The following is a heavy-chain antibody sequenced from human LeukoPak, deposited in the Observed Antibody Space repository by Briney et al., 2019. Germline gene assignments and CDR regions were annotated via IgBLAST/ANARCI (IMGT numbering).Heavy chain of an antibody. CDR3: ARDRVVAAAAHFDY. CDR2: IISSSSYM. Sequence: GGSLRLSCAASGFTFSSYSMNWVRQAPGKGLEWVSSIISSSSYMYYADSVKGRFTISRDNAKNSLYLQMNSLRAEDTAVYYCARDRVVAAAAHFDYWGQGTLVTVSS. D-gene: IGHD6-13*01. J-gene: IGHJ4*02. CDR1: GFTFSSYS. V-gene: IGHV3-21*01.